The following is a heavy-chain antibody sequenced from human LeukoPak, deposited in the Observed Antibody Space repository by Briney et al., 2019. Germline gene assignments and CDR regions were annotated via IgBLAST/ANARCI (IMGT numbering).Heavy chain of an antibody. CDR1: GGSISSYY. CDR2: IYYSGST. J-gene: IGHJ4*02. CDR3: ARAWSRGWPRQGAHFDY. Sequence: SETLSLTCTVSGGSISSYYWSWLRQPPGKGLEWIGYIYYSGSTNYNPSLKSRVTISVDASKNQFSLKLSSVTAADTAVYYCARAWSRGWPRQGAHFDYWGQGTLVTVSS. D-gene: IGHD6-19*01. V-gene: IGHV4-59*01.